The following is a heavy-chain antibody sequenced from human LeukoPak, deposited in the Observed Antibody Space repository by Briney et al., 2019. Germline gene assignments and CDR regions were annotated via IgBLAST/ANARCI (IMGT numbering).Heavy chain of an antibody. Sequence: SQTLSLTCAVSGGSISSGDYSWSWIRQPPGKGLEWIGYIYYTGITYYNPSLKSRATISVDTSKNKFSLKLSSVTAADAAVYYCARANTFDGFYFDYWGQGTLLTVSS. V-gene: IGHV4-30-4*07. CDR1: GGSISSGDYS. J-gene: IGHJ4*02. CDR3: ARANTFDGFYFDY. CDR2: IYYTGIT.